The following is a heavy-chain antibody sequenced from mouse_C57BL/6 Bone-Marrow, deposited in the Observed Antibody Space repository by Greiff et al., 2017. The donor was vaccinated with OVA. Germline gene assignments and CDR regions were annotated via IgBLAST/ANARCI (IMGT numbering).Heavy chain of an antibody. CDR3: ARSPLITTVVDWYFDV. Sequence: EVHLVESGPGLAKPSQTLSLTCSVTGYSITSDYWNWIRKFPGNKLEYMGYISYSGSTYYNPSLKSRISITRDTSKNQYYLQLNSVTTEDTATYYCARSPLITTVVDWYFDVWGTGTTVTVSS. D-gene: IGHD1-1*01. CDR2: ISYSGST. V-gene: IGHV3-8*01. J-gene: IGHJ1*03. CDR1: GYSITSDY.